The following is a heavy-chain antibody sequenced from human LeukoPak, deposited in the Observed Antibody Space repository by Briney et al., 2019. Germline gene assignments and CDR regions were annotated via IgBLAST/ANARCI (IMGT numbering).Heavy chain of an antibody. Sequence: PGGSLRLSCAASGFTFSSYAMSWVRQAPGKGLEWVSAISGSGSTIYYADSVKGRFTISRDNAKNSLYLQMNSLRAEDTAVYYCASDRASLSLEWLHWGQGTLVTVSS. CDR1: GFTFSSYA. D-gene: IGHD3-3*01. CDR2: ISGSGSTI. J-gene: IGHJ4*02. CDR3: ASDRASLSLEWLH. V-gene: IGHV3-23*01.